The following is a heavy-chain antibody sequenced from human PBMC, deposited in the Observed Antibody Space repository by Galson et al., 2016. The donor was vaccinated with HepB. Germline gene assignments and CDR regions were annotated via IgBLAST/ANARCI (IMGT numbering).Heavy chain of an antibody. J-gene: IGHJ4*02. CDR3: ARYKAEAGTYFFDY. CDR2: IYSNGNT. Sequence: ETLSLTCTVSGGFLGGYYWSWIRQPAGKGLEWIGRIYSNGNTNYNPSLKSPVTMSLDTSRNQFSLKMRSVTAADTAIYYCARYKAEAGTYFFDYWGRGILVTVSS. CDR1: GGFLGGYY. D-gene: IGHD6-19*01. V-gene: IGHV4-4*07.